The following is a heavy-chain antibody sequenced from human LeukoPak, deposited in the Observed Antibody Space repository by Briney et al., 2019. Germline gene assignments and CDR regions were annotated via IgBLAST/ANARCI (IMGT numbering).Heavy chain of an antibody. D-gene: IGHD3-9*01. CDR1: GYTFTSYY. CDR3: ARDPRGESRYFDWDTGGEAFDI. Sequence: ASVKVSCKASGYTFTSYYMHWVRQAPGQGLEWMGIINPSGGSTSYAQKFQGRVTMTRDTSTSTVYMELSSLRSEDTAVYYCARDPRGESRYFDWDTGGEAFDIWGQGTMVTVSS. CDR2: INPSGGST. J-gene: IGHJ3*02. V-gene: IGHV1-46*01.